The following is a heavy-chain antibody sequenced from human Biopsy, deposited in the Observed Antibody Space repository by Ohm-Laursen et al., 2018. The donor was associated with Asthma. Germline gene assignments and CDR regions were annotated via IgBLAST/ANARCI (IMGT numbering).Heavy chain of an antibody. J-gene: IGHJ6*02. CDR3: ARAPQPQNYGSGNAQYGLDV. CDR2: MNPNSGNT. V-gene: IGHV1-8*01. CDR1: GYTFINND. Sequence: GSSVKVSCKASGYTFINNDINWVRQAAGQGLEWRGWMNPNSGNTHYAHKFQGRVTMTRDTSISTVYMELTSLRSDDTAVYYCARAPQPQNYGSGNAQYGLDVWGQGTTVTVSS. D-gene: IGHD3-10*01.